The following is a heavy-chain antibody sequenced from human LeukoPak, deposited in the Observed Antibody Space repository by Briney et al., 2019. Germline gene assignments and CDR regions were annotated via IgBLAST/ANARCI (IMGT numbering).Heavy chain of an antibody. J-gene: IGHJ3*02. V-gene: IGHV3-23*01. CDR2: ISGSGGST. CDR3: AKDSLKGTGAPDAFDI. D-gene: IGHD1-14*01. Sequence: PGGSLRLSCAASGFTFSSYAMSWVRQAPGKGLEWVSAISGSGGSTYYADSVKGRFTISRDNSKNTLYLQMNSLRAEDTAVYYCAKDSLKGTGAPDAFDIWGQGTTVTVSS. CDR1: GFTFSSYA.